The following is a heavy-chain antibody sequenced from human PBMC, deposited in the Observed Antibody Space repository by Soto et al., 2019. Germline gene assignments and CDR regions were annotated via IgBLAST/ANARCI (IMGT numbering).Heavy chain of an antibody. D-gene: IGHD6-13*01. J-gene: IGHJ4*02. CDR2: FDPEDGET. V-gene: IGHV1-24*01. Sequence: GASGNAPCKVSRYTLPEFFLHWVGPAPGKGLEWMGGFDPEDGETIYAQKFQGRVTMTEDTSTDTAYMELSSLRSEDTAVYYCATALAAAHHYFDYWGQGTLVTVSS. CDR3: ATALAAAHHYFDY. CDR1: RYTLPEFF.